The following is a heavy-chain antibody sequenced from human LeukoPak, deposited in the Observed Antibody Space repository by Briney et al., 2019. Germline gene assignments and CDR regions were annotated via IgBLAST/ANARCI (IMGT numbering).Heavy chain of an antibody. Sequence: GGSLRLSCAASGFTFSSYGMHWVRQAPGKGLEWVAFIRYDGSNKYYADSVKGRFTISRDNSKNTLYLQMNSLRAEDTAVYYCAKDHLRELTAPYYFDYWGQGTRVTVSS. CDR1: GFTFSSYG. CDR3: AKDHLRELTAPYYFDY. D-gene: IGHD3-16*01. V-gene: IGHV3-30*02. CDR2: IRYDGSNK. J-gene: IGHJ4*02.